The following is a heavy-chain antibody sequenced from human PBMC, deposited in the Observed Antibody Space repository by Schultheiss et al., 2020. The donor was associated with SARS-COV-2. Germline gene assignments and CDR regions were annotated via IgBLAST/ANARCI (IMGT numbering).Heavy chain of an antibody. CDR3: ARPKALFTSRHWYFDL. CDR1: GFTFSSYA. D-gene: IGHD2-2*01. Sequence: GGSLRLSCAASGFTFSSYAMSWVRQAPGKGLEWVSAISGSGGSTYYADSVKGRFPISRDNSKNTLYLQMNSLRAEDTAVYYCARPKALFTSRHWYFDLWGRGTLVTVAS. J-gene: IGHJ2*01. V-gene: IGHV3-23*01. CDR2: ISGSGGST.